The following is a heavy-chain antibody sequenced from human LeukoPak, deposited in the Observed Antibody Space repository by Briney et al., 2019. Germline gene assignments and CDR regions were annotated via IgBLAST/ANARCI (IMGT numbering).Heavy chain of an antibody. CDR2: IYYSAST. D-gene: IGHD3-22*01. CDR1: GGSISSYY. CDR3: ARDPPQHYYDSGDYPL. V-gene: IGHV4-59*01. Sequence: SETLSLTCTVSGGSISSYYWSWIRQPPGKGLEWIGYIYYSASTNYNPSLKSRVTISVDTSKNQFSLKLSSVTAADTAVYYCARDPPQHYYDSGDYPLWGQGTLVTVSS. J-gene: IGHJ4*02.